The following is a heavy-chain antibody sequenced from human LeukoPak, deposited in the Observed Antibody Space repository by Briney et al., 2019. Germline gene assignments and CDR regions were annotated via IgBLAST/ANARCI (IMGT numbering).Heavy chain of an antibody. D-gene: IGHD3-10*01. V-gene: IGHV4-39*02. J-gene: IGHJ6*03. Sequence: SETLSLTCTVSGGSISSSTYYWGWIRQPPGKGLQWIGNIYYSGNTYYNPSLKSRVTISVDTSKNQFSLKLSAVTAADTAVYYCARGGITMVRGVPYYYYYYMDVWGKGTTVTISS. CDR2: IYYSGNT. CDR3: ARGGITMVRGVPYYYYYYMDV. CDR1: GGSISSSTYY.